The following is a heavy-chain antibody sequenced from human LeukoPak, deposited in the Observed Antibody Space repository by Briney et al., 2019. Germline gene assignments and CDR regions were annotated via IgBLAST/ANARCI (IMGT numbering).Heavy chain of an antibody. CDR3: ARVDSGSACAS. J-gene: IGHJ1*01. CDR2: ISKNGRNT. Sequence: PGGSLRLSCAASGFTLSSYSMHWVRQAPGKGLEFVSAISKNGRNTYYGNSMKGRFTISRDISKNTLYLQMGSLRPEDMAAYYCARVDSGSACASWGQGILVTVSS. D-gene: IGHD6-19*01. V-gene: IGHV3-64*01. CDR1: GFTLSSYS.